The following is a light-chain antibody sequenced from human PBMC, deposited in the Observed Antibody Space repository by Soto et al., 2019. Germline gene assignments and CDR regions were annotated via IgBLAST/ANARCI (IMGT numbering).Light chain of an antibody. Sequence: SYELTQPPSVSVSPGQTASITCSGDKLGDKYASWYQLKPGQSPVLVIYQDTKRPSGIPERFSGSNSGTTATLSISGTQAMDEADYYCQAWDTSTVVFGRGTKLTVL. CDR1: KLGDKY. CDR3: QAWDTSTVV. V-gene: IGLV3-1*01. J-gene: IGLJ2*01. CDR2: QDT.